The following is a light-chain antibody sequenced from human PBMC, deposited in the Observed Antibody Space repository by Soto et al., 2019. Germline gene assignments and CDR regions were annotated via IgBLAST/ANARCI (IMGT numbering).Light chain of an antibody. CDR1: QSLVNTY. CDR3: QSYGSSRT. Sequence: ALTQSPGSLSLSPGDRATLSCRASQSLVNTYVAWYQQKPGQAPRLLIYDASTRATGIPDRFSGSGSGTDFTLSITRLEPEDFAVYYCQSYGSSRTFGHGTKVDIK. V-gene: IGKV3-20*01. CDR2: DAS. J-gene: IGKJ1*01.